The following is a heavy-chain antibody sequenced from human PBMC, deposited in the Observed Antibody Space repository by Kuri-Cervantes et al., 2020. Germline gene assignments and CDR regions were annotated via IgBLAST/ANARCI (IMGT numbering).Heavy chain of an antibody. V-gene: IGHV3-30*14. CDR2: ISHDGSNT. J-gene: IGHJ4*02. CDR1: RFIFSSYA. D-gene: IGHD6-13*01. Sequence: GESLKISCAASRFIFSSYAMHWVRQAPGKGLEWVAVISHDGSNTYYADSVKGRFTISRDNSKNTLYLQMNSLRAEDTAVYYCARDNRYVGAAGDYWGQGTLVTVSS. CDR3: ARDNRYVGAAGDY.